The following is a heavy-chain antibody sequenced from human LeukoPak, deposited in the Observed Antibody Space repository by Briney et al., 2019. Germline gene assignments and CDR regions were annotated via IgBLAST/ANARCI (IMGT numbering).Heavy chain of an antibody. V-gene: IGHV1-2*02. D-gene: IGHD6-19*01. CDR1: GYTFTGYY. CDR2: INPNSGGT. J-gene: IGHJ4*02. CDR3: AREEHSSGWYGYYFDY. Sequence: GASVKVSCKASGYTFTGYYMRWVRQAPGQGLEWMGWINPNSGGTNYAQKFQGRVTMTRDTSISTAYMELSRLRSDDTAVYYCAREEHSSGWYGYYFDYWGQGTLVTVSS.